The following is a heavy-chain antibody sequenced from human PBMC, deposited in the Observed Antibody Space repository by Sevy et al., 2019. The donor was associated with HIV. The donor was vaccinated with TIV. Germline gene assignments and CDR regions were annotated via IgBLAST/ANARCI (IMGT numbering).Heavy chain of an antibody. CDR2: IRSSSSYI. V-gene: IGHV3-21*01. J-gene: IGHJ6*02. Sequence: GGSLRLSCAASGFTFSSYSMNWVRQAPGKGLEWVSSIRSSSSYIYYADSVKGRLTISRDNAKNSLYLQMNSLRAEDTAVYYCARDSHIENYYYYYGMDVWGQGTTVTVSS. CDR1: GFTFSSYS. CDR3: ARDSHIENYYYYYGMDV.